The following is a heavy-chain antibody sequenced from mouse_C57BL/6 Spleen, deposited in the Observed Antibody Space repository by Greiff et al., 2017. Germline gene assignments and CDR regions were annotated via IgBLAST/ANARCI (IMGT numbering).Heavy chain of an antibody. D-gene: IGHD2-1*01. CDR1: GFTFSSYA. CDR2: ISDGGSYT. Sequence: DVKLVESGGGLVKPGGSLKLSCAASGFTFSSYAMSWVRQTPEKRLEWVATISDGGSYTYYPDNVKGRFTISRDNAKNNLYLQMSHLKSEDTAMYYCARENYGNYHNWYFDVWGTGTTVTVSS. CDR3: ARENYGNYHNWYFDV. V-gene: IGHV5-4*01. J-gene: IGHJ1*03.